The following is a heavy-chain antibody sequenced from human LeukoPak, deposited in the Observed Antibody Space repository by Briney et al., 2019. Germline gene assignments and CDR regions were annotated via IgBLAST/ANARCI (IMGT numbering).Heavy chain of an antibody. D-gene: IGHD1-26*01. Sequence: PGGSLSLSCAASGLTFRNYAMSWVRQAPGKGLEWVSAINDSGDKTSYSDSVKGRFTISRDNSKNTLYLQLSSLRAEDTAMFYCARELKVGGITYAFDIWGQGTMVTVSS. J-gene: IGHJ3*02. CDR1: GLTFRNYA. V-gene: IGHV3-23*01. CDR2: INDSGDKT. CDR3: ARELKVGGITYAFDI.